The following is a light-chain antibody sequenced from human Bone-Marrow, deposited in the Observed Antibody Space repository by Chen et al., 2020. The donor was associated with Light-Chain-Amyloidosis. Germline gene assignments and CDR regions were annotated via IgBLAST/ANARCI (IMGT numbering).Light chain of an antibody. CDR1: SSDVGGYIF. CDR2: DVS. Sequence: QSALTQPASVSGSPGQSITLSCSGTSSDVGGYIFVSWYQQHPGEAPKLIIYDVSNRPAGVSNRFSASKSGNTASLTISGLQAEDEADYYCSSYTRSSTWVFGGGTKVTVL. V-gene: IGLV2-14*03. J-gene: IGLJ3*02. CDR3: SSYTRSSTWV.